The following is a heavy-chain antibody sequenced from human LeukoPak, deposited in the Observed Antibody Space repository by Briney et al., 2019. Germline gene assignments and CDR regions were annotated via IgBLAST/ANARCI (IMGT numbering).Heavy chain of an antibody. J-gene: IGHJ4*02. Sequence: KPSETLSLTCTVSGGSISSYYWSWIRQPPGKGLEWLGYIYYSGSTNYNPSLKSRVTISVDTSKNQFSLKLSSVTAADTAVYYCARNAYNYYGSGSYIDYWGQGTLVTVSS. V-gene: IGHV4-59*01. CDR2: IYYSGST. D-gene: IGHD3-10*01. CDR3: ARNAYNYYGSGSYIDY. CDR1: GGSISSYY.